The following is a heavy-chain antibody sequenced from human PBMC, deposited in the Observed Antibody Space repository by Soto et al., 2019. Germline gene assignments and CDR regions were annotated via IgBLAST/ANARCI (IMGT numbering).Heavy chain of an antibody. Sequence: QVTLKESGPVLVKPTETLTLRCTVSGLSITDSEMGVSWIRQPPGQPLEWLAHINSSGEKSYNTFLKSRLAIPKDTSKSHIARTMTNLDPADTATYYCARRPLAVAVGPWFDPWGQGIPVTVSS. V-gene: IGHV2-26*01. CDR1: GLSITDSEMG. CDR2: INSSGEK. D-gene: IGHD6-19*01. CDR3: ARRPLAVAVGPWFDP. J-gene: IGHJ5*02.